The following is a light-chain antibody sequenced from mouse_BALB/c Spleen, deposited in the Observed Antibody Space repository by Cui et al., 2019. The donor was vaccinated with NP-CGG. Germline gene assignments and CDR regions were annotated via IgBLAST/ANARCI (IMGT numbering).Light chain of an antibody. Sequence: QVVVPQESAPTTSPGETATLTCRSSTGAVTTSNYANWVQEKPDHLFTGLIGGTKNRAPGVPARFSGSLIGDKAALTITGAQTEDEAIYFCALWYSNHWVFGGGTKLTVL. V-gene: IGLV1*01. CDR3: ALWYSNHWV. CDR1: TGAVTTSNY. J-gene: IGLJ1*01. CDR2: GTK.